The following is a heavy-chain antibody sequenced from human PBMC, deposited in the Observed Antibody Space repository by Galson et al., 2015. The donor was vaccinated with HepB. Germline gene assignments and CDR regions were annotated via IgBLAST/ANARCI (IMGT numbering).Heavy chain of an antibody. CDR3: ARDGGRYCGSGSYKSTRASYFDY. Sequence: SVKVSCKASGYTFTGYYMHWVRQAPGQGLEWMGRINPNSGGTNYAQKFQGRVTMTRDTSISTAYMELSRLRSDDTAVYYCARDGGRYCGSGSYKSTRASYFDYWGQGTLVTVSS. CDR2: INPNSGGT. CDR1: GYTFTGYY. V-gene: IGHV1-2*06. D-gene: IGHD3-10*01. J-gene: IGHJ4*02.